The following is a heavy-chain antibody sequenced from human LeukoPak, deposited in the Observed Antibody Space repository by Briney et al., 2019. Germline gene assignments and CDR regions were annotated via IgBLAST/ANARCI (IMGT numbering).Heavy chain of an antibody. V-gene: IGHV4-34*01. CDR1: GGSFSGYY. D-gene: IGHD2-15*01. CDR3: ARRPCSGGSCYMFDY. CDR2: INHSGST. J-gene: IGHJ4*02. Sequence: SSETLSLTCAVYGGSFSGYYWSWIRQSPGKGLEWIGEINHSGSTNYNPSLKSRVTISVDTSKNQFSLKLSSVTAADTAVYYCARRPCSGGSCYMFDYWGQGTLVTVSS.